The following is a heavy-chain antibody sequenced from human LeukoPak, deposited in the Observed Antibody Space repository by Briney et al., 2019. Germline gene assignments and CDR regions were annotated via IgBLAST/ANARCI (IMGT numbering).Heavy chain of an antibody. CDR3: ARDKGYKGDY. CDR2: ISYDGSNK. CDR1: GFTFSSYA. V-gene: IGHV3-30-3*01. Sequence: GGSLRLSCAASGFTFSSYAMHWVRQAPGKGLEWVAVISYDGSNKYYADSVKGRFTISRDNSKNTLYLQMNSLRAEDTAVYYCARDKGYKGDYWGQGTLVTVSS. J-gene: IGHJ4*02. D-gene: IGHD5-24*01.